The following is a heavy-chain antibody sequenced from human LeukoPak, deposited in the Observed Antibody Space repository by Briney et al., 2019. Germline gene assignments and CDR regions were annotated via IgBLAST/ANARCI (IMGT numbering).Heavy chain of an antibody. CDR3: ARGLGYSYGYGIDY. CDR2: IWFDGSNK. J-gene: IGHJ4*02. D-gene: IGHD5-18*01. Sequence: PGGSLRLSCAASGFIFSSYAMHWVRQAPGKGLEWVAIIWFDGSNKYHADSVKGRFTISRDNSKNALYLQMNSLRAEDTALYYCARGLGYSYGYGIDYWGQGTLVTVSS. V-gene: IGHV3-33*01. CDR1: GFIFSSYA.